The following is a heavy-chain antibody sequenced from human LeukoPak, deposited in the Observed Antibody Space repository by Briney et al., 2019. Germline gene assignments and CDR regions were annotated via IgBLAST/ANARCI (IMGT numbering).Heavy chain of an antibody. J-gene: IGHJ6*03. CDR1: GGSISSYY. CDR3: ARGYSGYDSYYYYYYYMDV. V-gene: IGHV4-59*12. CDR2: IYYSGST. Sequence: SETLSLTCTVSGGSISSYYWSWIRQPPGKGLEWIGYIYYSGSTSYNPSLKSRVTVSVDTSKNQFSLKLSSVTAADTAVYYCARGYSGYDSYYYYYYYMDVWGKGTTVTVSS. D-gene: IGHD5-12*01.